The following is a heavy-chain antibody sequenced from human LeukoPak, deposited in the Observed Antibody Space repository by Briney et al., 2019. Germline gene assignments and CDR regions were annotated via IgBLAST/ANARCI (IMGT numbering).Heavy chain of an antibody. V-gene: IGHV1-8*01. CDR2: MNPNSGNT. Sequence: GASVKVSCKASGYTFTSYDINWVRQATGQGLEWMGWMNPNSGNTGYAQKFQGRVTMTRNTSISTAYMELSSLRSEDTAVYYCARGTDSSGCADYWGQGTLVTVSS. CDR3: ARGTDSSGCADY. J-gene: IGHJ4*02. CDR1: GYTFTSYD. D-gene: IGHD6-19*01.